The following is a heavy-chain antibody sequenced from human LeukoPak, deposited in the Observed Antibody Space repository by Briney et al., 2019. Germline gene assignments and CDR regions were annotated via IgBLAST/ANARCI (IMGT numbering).Heavy chain of an antibody. CDR2: ISSSSSYI. CDR3: ARDTYYDYVWGSYRPDNYYYGMDV. D-gene: IGHD3-16*02. V-gene: IGHV3-21*01. CDR1: GFTFGSYS. J-gene: IGHJ6*02. Sequence: GGSLRLSCAASGFTFGSYSMNWVRQAPGKGLEWVSSISSSSSYIYYADSVKGRFTISRDNAKNSLYLQMNSLRAEDTAVYYCARDTYYDYVWGSYRPDNYYYGMDVWGQGTTVTVSS.